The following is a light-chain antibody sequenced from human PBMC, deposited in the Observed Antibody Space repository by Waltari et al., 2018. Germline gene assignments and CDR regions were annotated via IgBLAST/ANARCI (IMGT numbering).Light chain of an antibody. V-gene: IGKV3-15*01. J-gene: IGKJ1*01. CDR2: SAS. Sequence: EIVMTQSPATLSVSSGERATLSCRASQTVGSNLAWYQQKPGQAPRLLIYSASTRDTGIPPRFSGRGSGTEFTLTISSLQSEDFAVYYCQQYNDWPQTFGQGTRWKSN. CDR3: QQYNDWPQT. CDR1: QTVGSN.